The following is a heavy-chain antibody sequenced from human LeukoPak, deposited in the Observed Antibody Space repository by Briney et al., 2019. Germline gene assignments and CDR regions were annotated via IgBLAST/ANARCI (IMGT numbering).Heavy chain of an antibody. Sequence: SETLSLTCTVSGASISSYYWSWIRQPPGKGLEWIGYMYYSGRTNYKPSLKSRVTISVDTSKNQFSLKLSSVTAADTAVYYCARHGTPLRYGSGNYYKGAPFDYWGQGTLVTVSS. V-gene: IGHV4-59*08. CDR1: GASISSYY. J-gene: IGHJ4*02. CDR2: MYYSGRT. CDR3: ARHGTPLRYGSGNYYKGAPFDY. D-gene: IGHD3-10*01.